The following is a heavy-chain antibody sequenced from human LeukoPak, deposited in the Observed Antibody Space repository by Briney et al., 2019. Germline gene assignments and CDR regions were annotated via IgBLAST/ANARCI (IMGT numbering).Heavy chain of an antibody. V-gene: IGHV3-74*03. CDR2: INSDGSST. CDR1: GFSFTSYW. CDR3: ARESAIVLVPFDS. Sequence: PGGSLRLSCAASGFSFTSYWMHWVRQAPGKGLVWVSRINSDGSSTTYADSVKGRFTISRDNAKNTLYLQMNTLRGGDTAVYYCARESAIVLVPFDSWGQGTLVTVSS. J-gene: IGHJ4*02. D-gene: IGHD2/OR15-2a*01.